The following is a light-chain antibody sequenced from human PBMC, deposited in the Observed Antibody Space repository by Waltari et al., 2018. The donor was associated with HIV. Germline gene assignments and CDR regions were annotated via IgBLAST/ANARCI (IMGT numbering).Light chain of an antibody. CDR1: QSVSSN. CDR2: DTS. Sequence: EIVMTQSPATLSVSPGERVTLSCSASQSVSSNLAWYQQKPGQAPRLLIYDTSTSATGIPDRFSGSGSGTDFTLTISSLQSEDFAVYYCQNYNNWPPYTFGQGTKLEIK. J-gene: IGKJ2*01. V-gene: IGKV3D-15*01. CDR3: QNYNNWPPYT.